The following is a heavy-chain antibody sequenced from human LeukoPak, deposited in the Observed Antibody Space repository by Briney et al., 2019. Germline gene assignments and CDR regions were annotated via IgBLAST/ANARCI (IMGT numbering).Heavy chain of an antibody. V-gene: IGHV3-30*03. CDR3: ARGSTYYDSSGQVPFDY. J-gene: IGHJ4*02. D-gene: IGHD3-22*01. Sequence: GGSLRLSCAASGFTFSSYGMHWVRQAPGKGLDWVAVISNDGSKKYYADSVKGRFTISRDNGKNTLYLQMNSLRAEDTAVYYCARGSTYYDSSGQVPFDYWGQGTLVTVSS. CDR1: GFTFSSYG. CDR2: ISNDGSKK.